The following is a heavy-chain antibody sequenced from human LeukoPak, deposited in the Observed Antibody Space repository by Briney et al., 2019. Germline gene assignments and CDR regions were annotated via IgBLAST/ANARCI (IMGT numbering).Heavy chain of an antibody. CDR1: GFTFSGSA. V-gene: IGHV3-73*01. D-gene: IGHD1-7*01. CDR3: TRPCNWNSCNWFDP. J-gene: IGHJ5*02. Sequence: GGSLRLSCAASGFTFSGSAMHWVRQASGKGLEWVGRIRSKANSYATAYAASVEGRFTISRDDSKNTAYLQMNSLKIEDTAVYYCTRPCNWNSCNWFDPWGQGTLVTVSS. CDR2: IRSKANSYAT.